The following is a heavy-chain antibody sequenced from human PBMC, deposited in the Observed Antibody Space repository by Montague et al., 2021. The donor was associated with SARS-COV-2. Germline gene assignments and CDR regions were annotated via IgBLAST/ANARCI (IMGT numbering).Heavy chain of an antibody. Sequence: SETLSLTCTVHRGSFSGYYWTWIRQHPGKGLEWIGENNHSGGVNXXPSLKSRVTIPVDTSKNHFSMKLRSVTAADTAIYYFARDYCSSTTCYRSLHYWRQGTLVAVSS. CDR1: RGSFSGYY. V-gene: IGHV4-34*01. D-gene: IGHD2-2*01. CDR3: ARDYCSSTTCYRSLHY. J-gene: IGHJ4*02. CDR2: NNHSGGV.